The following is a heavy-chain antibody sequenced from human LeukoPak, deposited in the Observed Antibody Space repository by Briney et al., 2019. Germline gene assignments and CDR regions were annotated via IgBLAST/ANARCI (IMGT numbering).Heavy chain of an antibody. CDR2: IFYSGTT. D-gene: IGHD3-10*02. Sequence: PSETLSLTCSVSGGSISNSSYYWGWIRQPPGKGLEWIGSIFYSGTTFYNPSLESRVTISVDTSNNQFSLKLSSVTAADTAMYYCASHSSYVSPFRSWGRGPLVTVSP. V-gene: IGHV4-39*01. CDR3: ASHSSYVSPFRS. J-gene: IGHJ5*02. CDR1: GGSISNSSYY.